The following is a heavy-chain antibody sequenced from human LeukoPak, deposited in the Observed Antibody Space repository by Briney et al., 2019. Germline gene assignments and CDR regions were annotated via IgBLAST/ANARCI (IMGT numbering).Heavy chain of an antibody. Sequence: PGRSLRLSCAASGFTFSSYGMHWVRQAPGKGLEWVALIWNDGSNKDYVDSVKGRFTISRDNSKNTLYLQMKSLRAEDTAVYYCAKDRCSSGWYGSDYWGQGTLVTVSS. V-gene: IGHV3-33*06. J-gene: IGHJ4*02. CDR2: IWNDGSNK. D-gene: IGHD6-19*01. CDR1: GFTFSSYG. CDR3: AKDRCSSGWYGSDY.